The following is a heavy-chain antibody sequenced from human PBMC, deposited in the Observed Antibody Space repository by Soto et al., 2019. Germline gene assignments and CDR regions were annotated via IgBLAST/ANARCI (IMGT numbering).Heavy chain of an antibody. CDR3: ARDRIRSWYNWLDP. V-gene: IGHV1-3*01. CDR2: INAGNGNT. J-gene: IGHJ5*02. Sequence: GASVKVSCKASGYTFTSYAMHWVRQAPGQRLEWMGWINAGNGNTKYSQKFQGRVTITRDTSASTAYMELSSLRSEDTAVYYCARDRIRSWYNWLDPWGQGTLVTVSS. D-gene: IGHD3-3*01. CDR1: GYTFTSYA.